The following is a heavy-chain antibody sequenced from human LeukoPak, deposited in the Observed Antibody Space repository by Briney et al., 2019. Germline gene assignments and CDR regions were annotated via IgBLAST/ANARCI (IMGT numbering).Heavy chain of an antibody. J-gene: IGHJ3*02. CDR3: ARRVPTVVPAADDAFDI. CDR2: IYYSGST. Sequence: SETLSLTCTVSGGSISSSSYYWGWLRQPPGKGLEWIGDIYYSGSTYYNPSLKSRVTISVDTSKNQFSLKLSSVTAADTAVFYCARRVPTVVPAADDAFDIWGQGTMVTVSS. D-gene: IGHD2-2*01. V-gene: IGHV4-39*01. CDR1: GGSISSSSYY.